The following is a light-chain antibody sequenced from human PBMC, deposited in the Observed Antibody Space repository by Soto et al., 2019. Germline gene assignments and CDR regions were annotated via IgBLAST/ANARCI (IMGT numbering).Light chain of an antibody. CDR1: QDIKNY. V-gene: IGKV1-33*01. J-gene: IGKJ4*01. CDR2: DAF. CDR3: QQYDSLPPT. Sequence: DIQMTPSPSSLSAFVGDSITITCQASQDIKNYLNWYQHKPGKAPKLLIYDAFKSDTGVPSSFSGSRSGTDFTVTINNLQPEDIATYFCQQYDSLPPTVGGGPRV.